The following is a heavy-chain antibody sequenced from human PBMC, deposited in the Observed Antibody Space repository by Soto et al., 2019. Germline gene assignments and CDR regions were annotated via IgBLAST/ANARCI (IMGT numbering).Heavy chain of an antibody. CDR3: GRALPPSAY. CDR2: ISAYNGNT. J-gene: IGHJ4*02. D-gene: IGHD1-26*01. Sequence: QVQLVQSGAEVKKPGASVKVSCKASGYTFTNYGISWVRQAPGQGLEWMGWISAYNGNTKYAQNLQGRVTMTTDTSKSTAYMELKRRGSDGTGVYFCGRALPPSAYWGQGPLGTVSS. V-gene: IGHV1-18*01. CDR1: GYTFTNYG.